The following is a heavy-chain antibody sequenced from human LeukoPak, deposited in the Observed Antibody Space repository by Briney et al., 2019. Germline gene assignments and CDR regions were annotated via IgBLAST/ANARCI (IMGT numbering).Heavy chain of an antibody. D-gene: IGHD3-10*01. J-gene: IGHJ6*03. CDR1: GGSISSYY. CDR2: IYYSGST. CDR3: ARARLITMVRGVIPRYYYYYYMDV. Sequence: SETLSLTCTVSGGSISSYYWSWIRQPPGKGLEWIGYIYYSGSTNYNPSLKSRVTISVDTSKNQFSLKLSSVTAADTAVYYCARARLITMVRGVIPRYYYYYYMDVWGKGTTVTISS. V-gene: IGHV4-59*01.